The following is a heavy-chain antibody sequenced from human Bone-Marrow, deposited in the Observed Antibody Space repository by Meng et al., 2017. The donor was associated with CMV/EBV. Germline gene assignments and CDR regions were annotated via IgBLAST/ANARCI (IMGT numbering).Heavy chain of an antibody. D-gene: IGHD3-22*01. V-gene: IGHV1-69*05. CDR1: GGTFSSYA. J-gene: IGHJ3*02. Sequence: SVKVSCKVSGGTFSSYAISWVRQAPGQGLEWMGGIIPIFGTANYAQKFQGRVTITTDESTSTAYMELSSLRSEDTAVYYCASTAPGYYDSSFDIWGQGTMV. CDR3: ASTAPGYYDSSFDI. CDR2: IIPIFGTA.